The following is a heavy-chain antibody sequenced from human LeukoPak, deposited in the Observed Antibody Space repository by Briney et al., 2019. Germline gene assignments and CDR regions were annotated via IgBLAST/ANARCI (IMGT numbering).Heavy chain of an antibody. J-gene: IGHJ5*02. CDR2: INPSGGST. CDR3: ARPQHPGYSYGYVASYNWFDP. D-gene: IGHD5-18*01. V-gene: IGHV1-46*01. CDR1: GYTFTSYY. Sequence: ASVKVSCKASGYTFTSYYMHWVRQAPGQGLEWMGIINPSGGSTSYAQKFQGRVTMTRDTSTSTVYMELSSPRSEDTAVYYCARPQHPGYSYGYVASYNWFDPWGQGTLVTVSS.